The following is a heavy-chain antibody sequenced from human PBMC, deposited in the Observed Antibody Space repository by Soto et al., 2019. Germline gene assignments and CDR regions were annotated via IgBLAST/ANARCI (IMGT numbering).Heavy chain of an antibody. V-gene: IGHV4-39*01. CDR3: ASYSGYDFWFDY. Sequence: SETLSLTCTVSGGSISSSSYYWGWIRQPPGKGLEWIGSIYYSGSTYYNPSLKSRVTISVDTSKNQFSLKLSSVTAADTAVYYCASYSGYDFWFDYWGQGTLVTVSS. CDR2: IYYSGST. D-gene: IGHD5-12*01. CDR1: GGSISSSSYY. J-gene: IGHJ4*02.